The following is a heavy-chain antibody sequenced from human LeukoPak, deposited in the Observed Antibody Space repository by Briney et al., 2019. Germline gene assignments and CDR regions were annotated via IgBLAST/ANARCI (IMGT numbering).Heavy chain of an antibody. V-gene: IGHV3-23*01. CDR2: ISGSGGEI. D-gene: IGHD2/OR15-2a*01. CDR3: SKDLTTTSIGHFDY. Sequence: GGSLRLSCAASGFTFSIYAMNWVRQAPGEGPEWVSSISGSGGEIRYADSVKGRFTTSRDNSQNTLYLRMNSLRVEDTAIYYCSKDLTTTSIGHFDYWGQGILVTVSS. CDR1: GFTFSIYA. J-gene: IGHJ4*02.